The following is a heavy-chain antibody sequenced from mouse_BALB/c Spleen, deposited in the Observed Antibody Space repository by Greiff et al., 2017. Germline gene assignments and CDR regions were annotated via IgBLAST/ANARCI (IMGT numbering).Heavy chain of an antibody. CDR3: AITGFAY. J-gene: IGHJ3*01. CDR2: ISSGGST. Sequence: EVQLVESGGGLVKPGGSLKLSCAASGFTFSSYAMSWVRQTPEKRLEWVASISSGGSTYYPDSVKGRFTISRDNARNILYLQMSSLRSEDTAMYYCAITGFAYWGQGTLVTVSA. V-gene: IGHV5-6-5*01. CDR1: GFTFSSYA. D-gene: IGHD4-1*01.